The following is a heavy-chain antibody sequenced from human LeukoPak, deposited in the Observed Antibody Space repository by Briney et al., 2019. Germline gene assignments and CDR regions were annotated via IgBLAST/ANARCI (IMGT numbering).Heavy chain of an antibody. Sequence: GGSLRLSCAASGFTFSSYGMSWVRQAPGKGLEWVSAISGSGGSTYYADSIKGRFTISRDNSKNTLYLQMNSLGAEDTAVYYCAKDPYSSGPYNWFDPWGQGTLVTVSS. J-gene: IGHJ5*02. D-gene: IGHD6-19*01. CDR3: AKDPYSSGPYNWFDP. CDR1: GFTFSSYG. V-gene: IGHV3-23*01. CDR2: ISGSGGST.